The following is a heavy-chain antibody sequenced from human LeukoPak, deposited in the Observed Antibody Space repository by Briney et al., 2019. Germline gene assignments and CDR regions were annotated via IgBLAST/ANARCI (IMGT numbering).Heavy chain of an antibody. D-gene: IGHD3-16*01. J-gene: IGHJ4*02. CDR3: AKGRYELGG. Sequence: AGGSLRLSCVASGFTFSSYAMSWVRQAPGKGLEWVSAISGSGNSTYYADSLNGRFTISRHNSKNTLYLQMNSLRAEDTAVYYCAKGRYELGGWGQGTLVTVFS. V-gene: IGHV3-23*01. CDR2: ISGSGNST. CDR1: GFTFSSYA.